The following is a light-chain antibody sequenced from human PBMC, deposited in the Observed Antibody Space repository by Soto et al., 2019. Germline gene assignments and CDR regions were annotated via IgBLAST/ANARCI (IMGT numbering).Light chain of an antibody. J-gene: IGKJ3*01. CDR3: QQYYSYPGT. Sequence: AIRMTQSPSSLPASTGDRVTITCRASQGISSYLAWYQQKPGKAPKLLIYAASTLQSGVPSRFSGSGSGTDFTLTISCLQSEDFATYYCQQYYSYPGTFGPGTKVDIK. CDR2: AAS. V-gene: IGKV1-8*01. CDR1: QGISSY.